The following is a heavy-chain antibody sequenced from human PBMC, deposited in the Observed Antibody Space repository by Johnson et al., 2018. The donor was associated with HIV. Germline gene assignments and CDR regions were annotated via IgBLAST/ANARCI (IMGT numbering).Heavy chain of an antibody. CDR2: IKQDGSEK. J-gene: IGHJ3*02. CDR3: ARENVDTAMADAFDI. D-gene: IGHD5-18*01. CDR1: GFTFSSYW. Sequence: VQLVESGGGVVQPGGSLRLSCAASGFTFSSYWMSWVRQAPGKGLEWVANIKQDGSEKYYVDSVKGRFTISRDNAKNSLYLQMNSLRAEDTAVYYCARENVDTAMADAFDIWGQGTMVTVSS. V-gene: IGHV3-7*01.